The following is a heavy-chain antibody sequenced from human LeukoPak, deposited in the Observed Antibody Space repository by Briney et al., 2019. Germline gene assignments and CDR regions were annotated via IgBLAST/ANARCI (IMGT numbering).Heavy chain of an antibody. CDR1: GFTFDDYA. J-gene: IGHJ6*02. Sequence: PPGGSLRLSCAASGFTFDDYAMHWVRQAPGKGLEWVSGISWNSGSIGYADSVKGRLTISRDNAKNSLYLQMNSLRAEDTALYYCAKPLEKGYYYYGMDVWGQGTTVTVSS. CDR2: ISWNSGSI. V-gene: IGHV3-9*01. CDR3: AKPLEKGYYYYGMDV.